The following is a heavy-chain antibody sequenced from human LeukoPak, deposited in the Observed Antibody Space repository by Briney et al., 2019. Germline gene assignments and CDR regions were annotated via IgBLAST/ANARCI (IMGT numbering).Heavy chain of an antibody. Sequence: GGSLRLSCAVSGVIVSDYYMYWVRQAPGKTLEWVSVIYTGGRTLYADSVRGRATISRDSPKNTLYLQMDSLRAEDTAVYYCARDSSDFGDALDIWGQGTMVTVSS. J-gene: IGHJ3*02. CDR3: ARDSSDFGDALDI. D-gene: IGHD3-3*01. CDR1: GVIVSDYY. V-gene: IGHV3-53*01. CDR2: IYTGGRT.